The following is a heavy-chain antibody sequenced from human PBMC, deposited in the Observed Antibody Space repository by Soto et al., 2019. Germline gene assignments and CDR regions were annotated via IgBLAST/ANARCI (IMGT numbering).Heavy chain of an antibody. CDR1: GGSISSGVYS. J-gene: IGHJ5*02. CDR3: ARSYYDATGFAVDP. V-gene: IGHV4-61*08. D-gene: IGHD3-22*01. Sequence: SETLSLTCAVAGGSISSGVYSWNWIRQPPGKGLEWLGFMYFGGSFNYNPSLTSRVTISVDASKNQFSLKVTSVTAADTAVYYCARSYYDATGFAVDPWGPGTLVTVSS. CDR2: MYFGGSF.